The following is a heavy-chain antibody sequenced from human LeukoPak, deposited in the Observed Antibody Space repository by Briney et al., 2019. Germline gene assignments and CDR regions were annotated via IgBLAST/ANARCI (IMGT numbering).Heavy chain of an antibody. CDR2: INPNSGGT. CDR3: ARGYYDSSGYYYNDY. J-gene: IGHJ4*02. V-gene: IGHV1-2*06. CDR1: GYTFTGYY. Sequence: ASVEVSCKASGYTFTGYYMHWVRQAPGQGLEWMGRINPNSGGTNYAQKFQGRVTLTRDTSISTAYMELSRLRSDDTAVYYCARGYYDSSGYYYNDYWGQGTLVTVSS. D-gene: IGHD3-22*01.